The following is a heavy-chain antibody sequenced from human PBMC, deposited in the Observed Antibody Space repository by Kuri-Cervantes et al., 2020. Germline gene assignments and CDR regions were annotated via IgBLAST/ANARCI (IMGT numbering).Heavy chain of an antibody. J-gene: IGHJ4*02. CDR3: VRSQTATTAYFDY. Sequence: GESLKISCAASGFTFSSYWMSWVRQAPGKGLEWVGRSRNEGWSYTTEYAASVRGRFSISRDDSKNSLYLQMNSLKIEDAAVYYCVRSQTATTAYFDYWGQGTLVTVSS. D-gene: IGHD1-1*01. CDR2: SRNEGWSYTT. CDR1: GFTFSSYW. V-gene: IGHV3-72*01.